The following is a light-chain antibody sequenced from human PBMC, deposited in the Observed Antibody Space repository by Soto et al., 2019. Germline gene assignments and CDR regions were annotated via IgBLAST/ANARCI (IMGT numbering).Light chain of an antibody. J-gene: IGKJ1*01. CDR3: QQFNSYPRT. CDR1: QGISSA. Sequence: AIQLTQSPSSLSASVGDRVTITCRASQGISSALAWYQQKPGKAPKLLIYDASSLESGVPSRFSCSGSGTDFTRTIGSLQPEDFATYYCQQFNSYPRTFGRGTKVEIK. CDR2: DAS. V-gene: IGKV1-13*02.